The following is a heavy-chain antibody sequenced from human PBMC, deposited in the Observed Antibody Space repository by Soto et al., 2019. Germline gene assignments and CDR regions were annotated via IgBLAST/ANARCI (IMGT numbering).Heavy chain of an antibody. J-gene: IGHJ3*02. CDR3: ARVIRQHLNWNDAFDI. D-gene: IGHD1-20*01. CDR2: IIPIFGTA. Sequence: QVQLVQSGAEVKEPGSSVKVSCKASGGTFSSYAISWVRQAPGQGLEWMGGIIPIFGTANYAQKFQGRVTITADESTSTAYMELSNLRSEDTAVYYCARVIRQHLNWNDAFDIWGQGTMVTVSS. V-gene: IGHV1-69*01. CDR1: GGTFSSYA.